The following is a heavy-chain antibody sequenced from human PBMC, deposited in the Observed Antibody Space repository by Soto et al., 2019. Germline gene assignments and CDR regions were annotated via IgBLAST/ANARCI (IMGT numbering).Heavy chain of an antibody. CDR3: ANMDIVLVPAAAGSHWFDP. D-gene: IGHD2-2*03. CDR1: GFTFSSYG. Sequence: GGSLRLSCAASGFTFSSYGMHWVRQDPGKGLEWVAVISHDGSNKYYADSVKGRFTISRDNSKNTLYLQMNSLRAEDTAVYYCANMDIVLVPAAAGSHWFDPWGQGTLVTVSS. J-gene: IGHJ5*02. CDR2: ISHDGSNK. V-gene: IGHV3-30*18.